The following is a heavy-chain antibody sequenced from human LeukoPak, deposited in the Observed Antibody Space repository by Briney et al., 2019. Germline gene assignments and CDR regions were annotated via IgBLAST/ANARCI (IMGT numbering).Heavy chain of an antibody. Sequence: SETLSLTCAVCGGSFSGYYWSWIRQPPGKGLEWIGEINHSGSTNYNPSLKSRVTISVDTSKNQFSLKLSSVTAADTAVYYCARGARRSYSSSSWNWFDPWGQGTLVTVSS. CDR2: INHSGST. J-gene: IGHJ5*02. CDR1: GGSFSGYY. V-gene: IGHV4-34*01. D-gene: IGHD6-6*01. CDR3: ARGARRSYSSSSWNWFDP.